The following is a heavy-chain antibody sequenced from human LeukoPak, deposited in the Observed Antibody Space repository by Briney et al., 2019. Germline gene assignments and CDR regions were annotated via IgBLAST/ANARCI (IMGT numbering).Heavy chain of an antibody. CDR1: GGSISSGGYY. V-gene: IGHV4-31*03. CDR3: AGAGELNYNWFDP. Sequence: SQTLSLTCTVSGGSISSGGYYWSWIRQHPGKGLEWIGYIYYSGSTYYNPSLKSRVTISVDTSKNQFSLKLSSVTAADTAVYYCAGAGELNYNWFDPWGQGTLVTVSS. D-gene: IGHD1-26*01. CDR2: IYYSGST. J-gene: IGHJ5*02.